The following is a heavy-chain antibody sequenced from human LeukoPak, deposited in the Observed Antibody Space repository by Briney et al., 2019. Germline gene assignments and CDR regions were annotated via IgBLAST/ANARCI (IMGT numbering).Heavy chain of an antibody. CDR3: TTDLWSRYCSGGSCYPVNYFDY. Sequence: GGSLRLSCAASGFTFSTYWMSWVRQAPGKGLEWVGRIKSKTDGGTTDYAAPVKGRFTISRDDSRNTLYLQMNSLKTEDTAVYYCTTDLWSRYCSGGSCYPVNYFDYWGQGTLVTVSS. J-gene: IGHJ4*02. V-gene: IGHV3-15*01. CDR2: IKSKTDGGTT. CDR1: GFTFSTYW. D-gene: IGHD2-15*01.